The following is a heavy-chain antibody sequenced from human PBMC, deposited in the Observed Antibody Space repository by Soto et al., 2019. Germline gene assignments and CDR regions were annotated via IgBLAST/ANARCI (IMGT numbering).Heavy chain of an antibody. Sequence: SETLSLTCTVSCGSIISYYWSWIRQPAGKGLEWIGRIYTSGSTNYNPSLKSRVTMSVDTSKNQFSLKLSSVTAADTAVYYCARGLSSGWPWFDPWGQGTLVTVSS. CDR2: IYTSGST. V-gene: IGHV4-4*07. CDR3: ARGLSSGWPWFDP. D-gene: IGHD6-19*01. J-gene: IGHJ5*02. CDR1: CGSIISYY.